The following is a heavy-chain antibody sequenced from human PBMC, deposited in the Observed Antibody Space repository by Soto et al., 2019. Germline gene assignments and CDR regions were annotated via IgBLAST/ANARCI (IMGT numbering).Heavy chain of an antibody. CDR2: MYHSGST. D-gene: IGHD1-26*01. CDR1: GDSISSGDYS. CDR3: ARGELETTTVAFNI. V-gene: IGHV4-30-2*01. Sequence: SETLSLTCAVPGDSISSGDYSWSWIRQAPGKGLEWIGYMYHSGSTYYNPSLKSRVTISVDRSKNQLSLKLSSVTAADTAVYYCARGELETTTVAFNIWGQGTIFAVSS. J-gene: IGHJ3*02.